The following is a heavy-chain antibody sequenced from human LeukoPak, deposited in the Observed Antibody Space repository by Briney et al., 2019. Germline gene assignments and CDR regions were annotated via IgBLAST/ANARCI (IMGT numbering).Heavy chain of an antibody. CDR2: IYYSGST. CDR1: GGSISSGGYY. D-gene: IGHD2-2*01. V-gene: IGHV4-31*03. CDR3: ARARVVPAAMYWFDP. J-gene: IGHJ5*02. Sequence: SETLSLTCTVSGGSISSGGYYWSWIRQHPGKGLEWIGYIYYSGSTYYNPSLKSRVTISVDTSKNQFSLKLSSVTAADTAVYYCARARVVPAAMYWFDPWGQGTLVTVSS.